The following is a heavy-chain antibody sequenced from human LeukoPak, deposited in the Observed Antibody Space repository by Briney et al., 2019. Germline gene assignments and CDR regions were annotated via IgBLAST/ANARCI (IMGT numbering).Heavy chain of an antibody. CDR1: GFTLSIFP. CDR2: ISGSGGSP. CDR3: SKGLAHFDY. Sequence: GGSLRLSCAASGFTLSIFPMSWVAHRREKRLECCSAISGSGGSPHYADSVKGRFTISRDNSKNTLYLQMNSLRAEDTAVYYCSKGLAHFDYGGQGTLVTVSS. J-gene: IGHJ4*02. D-gene: IGHD5/OR15-5a*01. V-gene: IGHV3-23*01.